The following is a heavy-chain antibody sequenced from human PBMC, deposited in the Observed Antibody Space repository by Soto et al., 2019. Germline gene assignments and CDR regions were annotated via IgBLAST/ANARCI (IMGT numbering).Heavy chain of an antibody. CDR2: TYYRSMWYH. J-gene: IGHJ3*02. V-gene: IGHV6-1*01. Sequence: VQLQQSGPGLVKPSQTLSVTCAISGDSVSSGTVVWNWIRLSPSRGLEWLGRTYYRSMWYHEYVVFMQNRISTNADTSKNQYTRQLNSVTPEDTAVYYCARGIYDTSVGTAFDIWGQGKKVTVSS. CDR1: GDSVSSGTVV. D-gene: IGHD3-22*01. CDR3: ARGIYDTSVGTAFDI.